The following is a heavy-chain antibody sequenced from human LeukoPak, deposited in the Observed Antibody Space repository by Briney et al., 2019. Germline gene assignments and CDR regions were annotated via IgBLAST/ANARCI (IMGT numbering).Heavy chain of an antibody. CDR2: IYYSGST. Sequence: SETLSLTCTVSGGSISSYYLSWIRQPPGKGLEWIGYIYYSGSTNYNPSLKSRVTISVDTSKNQFSLKLSSVTAADTAVYYCARVRRAYDSSDYFDYWGQGTLVTVSS. V-gene: IGHV4-59*01. D-gene: IGHD3-22*01. CDR3: ARVRRAYDSSDYFDY. CDR1: GGSISSYY. J-gene: IGHJ4*02.